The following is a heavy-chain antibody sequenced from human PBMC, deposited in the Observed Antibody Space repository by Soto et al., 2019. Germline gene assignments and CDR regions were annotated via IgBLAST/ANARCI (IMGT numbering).Heavy chain of an antibody. CDR2: IYYSGST. D-gene: IGHD3-22*01. CDR3: ARQNYYDSSGYYYPFDY. V-gene: IGHV4-59*08. CDR1: GGSISSYY. Sequence: ASETQSLRWTVSGGSISSYYGSWIRQPPGKGLEWIGYIYYSGSTNYNPSLKSRVTISVDTSKNQFSLKLSSVTAADTAVYYCARQNYYDSSGYYYPFDYWGQGTLVTVSS. J-gene: IGHJ4*02.